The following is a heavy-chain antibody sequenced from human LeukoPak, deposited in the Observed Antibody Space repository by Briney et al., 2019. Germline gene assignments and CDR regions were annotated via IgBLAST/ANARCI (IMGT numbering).Heavy chain of an antibody. CDR3: AKSDDYGNY. J-gene: IGHJ4*02. D-gene: IGHD4-17*01. CDR2: ISGSGGST. Sequence: SGGTLRLSCAASGFTFSSYAMSWVRQAPGRGLEWVSAISGSGGSTYYADSVKGRLTISRDNSKNTLYLQMNSLRAEDTAVYYYAKSDDYGNYWDQGTLVTVSS. CDR1: GFTFSSYA. V-gene: IGHV3-23*01.